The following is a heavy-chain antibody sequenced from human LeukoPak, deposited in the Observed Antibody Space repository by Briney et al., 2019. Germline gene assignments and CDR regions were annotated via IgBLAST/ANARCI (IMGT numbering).Heavy chain of an antibody. CDR3: AKDKEATTVTTPYFDY. CDR1: GFTFTSFA. J-gene: IGHJ4*02. CDR2: ISGSGRRT. D-gene: IGHD4-11*01. Sequence: GGSLRLSCAASGFTFTSFAMRWVRQAAGKWREWVSTISGSGRRTFYAASVKGRFTISRDNYKNTLYLQMNSLTAEDTAVYFCAKDKEATTVTTPYFDYWGQGALVTVSS. V-gene: IGHV3-23*01.